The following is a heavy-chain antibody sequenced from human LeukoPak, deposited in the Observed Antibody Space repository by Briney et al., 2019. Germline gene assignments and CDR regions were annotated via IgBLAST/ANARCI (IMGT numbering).Heavy chain of an antibody. J-gene: IGHJ4*02. V-gene: IGHV3-74*01. CDR3: ARVGYSSGWYDGFDYFDY. CDR1: GFTFSSYW. CDR2: INSDGSST. Sequence: PGGSLRLSCAASGFTFSSYWMHWVRQAPGKGLVWVSRINSDGSSTSYADSVKGRFTISRDNAKNTLYLQMNSLRAEDTAVYYCARVGYSSGWYDGFDYFDYWGQGTLVTVSS. D-gene: IGHD6-19*01.